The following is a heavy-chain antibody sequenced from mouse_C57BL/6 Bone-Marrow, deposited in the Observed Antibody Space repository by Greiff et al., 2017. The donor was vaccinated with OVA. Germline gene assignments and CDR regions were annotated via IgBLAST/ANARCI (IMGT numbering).Heavy chain of an antibody. CDR3: ARDGITTVVAHWYFDV. Sequence: EVQGVESGGGLVQSGRSLRLSCASSGFTFSDFYMEWVRQAPGKGLEWIAASRNKANDYTTEYSASVKGRFIVSRDTSQSILYLQMNALRAEDTAIYYCARDGITTVVAHWYFDVWGTGTTVTVSS. CDR1: GFTFSDFY. D-gene: IGHD1-1*01. CDR2: SRNKANDYTT. V-gene: IGHV7-1*01. J-gene: IGHJ1*03.